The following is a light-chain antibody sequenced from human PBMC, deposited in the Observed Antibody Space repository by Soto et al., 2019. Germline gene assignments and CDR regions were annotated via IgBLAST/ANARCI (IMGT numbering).Light chain of an antibody. Sequence: QSALTQPASVSGSPGQSITISCTGTSSDVGGYKYVSWYQQHPGKAPKVMIYEVSNRPSGVSNRFSGSKSGNTASLTISGLQAEDEGDYYCSSYRSIGSLAFGTGTKV. CDR3: SSYRSIGSLA. J-gene: IGLJ1*01. V-gene: IGLV2-14*01. CDR2: EVS. CDR1: SSDVGGYKY.